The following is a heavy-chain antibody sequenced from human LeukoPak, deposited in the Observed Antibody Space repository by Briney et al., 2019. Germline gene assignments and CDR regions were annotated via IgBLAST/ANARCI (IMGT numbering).Heavy chain of an antibody. Sequence: SVKVSCKASGGTFSSYTISWVRQAPGQGLEWMGRIIPILGIANYAQKFQGRVTITADKSTSTAYMELSSLRSEDTAVYYCARDQCSGGSCYSAFDYWGQGTLVTVSS. J-gene: IGHJ4*02. D-gene: IGHD2-15*01. CDR2: IIPILGIA. V-gene: IGHV1-69*04. CDR3: ARDQCSGGSCYSAFDY. CDR1: GGTFSSYT.